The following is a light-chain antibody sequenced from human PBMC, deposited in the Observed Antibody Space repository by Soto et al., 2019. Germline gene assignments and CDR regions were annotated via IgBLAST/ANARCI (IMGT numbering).Light chain of an antibody. J-gene: IGKJ4*02. Sequence: ELVFTQSPATLSLSPGERATLSCRASQSLSKSLVWYQQKPGQAPRLLIDGASHRATGIPARFSGSGSGTDFTLTISSLEPEDFAVYFCQQRSSWPLTFGGGTKVDIK. CDR3: QQRSSWPLT. CDR1: QSLSKS. V-gene: IGKV3-11*01. CDR2: GAS.